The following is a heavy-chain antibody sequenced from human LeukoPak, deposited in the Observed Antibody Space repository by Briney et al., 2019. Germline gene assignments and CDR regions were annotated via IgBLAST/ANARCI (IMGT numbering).Heavy chain of an antibody. Sequence: SETLSLTCTVSGGSISSSNYYWGWVRQPPGKGLEWIGNIYYSGSAYYNPSLKSRVTISVDTSKNQFSLKLSSVTAADTAVYYCARHTYGGNSGTFDIWGQGTMVTVSS. V-gene: IGHV4-39*01. D-gene: IGHD4-23*01. CDR1: GGSISSSNYY. CDR2: IYYSGSA. CDR3: ARHTYGGNSGTFDI. J-gene: IGHJ3*02.